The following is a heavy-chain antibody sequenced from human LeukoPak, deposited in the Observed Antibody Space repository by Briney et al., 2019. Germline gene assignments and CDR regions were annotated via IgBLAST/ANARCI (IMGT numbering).Heavy chain of an antibody. V-gene: IGHV3-7*02. CDR2: IKQDGTEK. J-gene: IGHJ2*01. Sequence: GGSLRLSCAASGFTFSRYWMSWVRQAPGKGLEWVANIKQDGTEKYYVDSVRGRFTISRDSAKNSLYLQMNSLRAEDTAVYYCARGVPSILYWYFDLWGRGTLVTVSS. CDR3: ARGVPSILYWYFDL. CDR1: GFTFSRYW. D-gene: IGHD3-3*01.